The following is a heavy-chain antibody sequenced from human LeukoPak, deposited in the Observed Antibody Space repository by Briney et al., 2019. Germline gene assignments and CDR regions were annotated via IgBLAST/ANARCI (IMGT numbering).Heavy chain of an antibody. J-gene: IGHJ6*03. Sequence: GGSLRLSCAASGFTFSSYSMNWVRQAPGKGLEWVSSISSSSYIYYADSVKGRFTISRDNAKNSLYLQMNSLRAEDTAVYYCATSPILRLLEWLGPRYMDVWGKGTTVTVSS. D-gene: IGHD3-3*01. CDR3: ATSPILRLLEWLGPRYMDV. V-gene: IGHV3-21*01. CDR1: GFTFSSYS. CDR2: ISSSSYI.